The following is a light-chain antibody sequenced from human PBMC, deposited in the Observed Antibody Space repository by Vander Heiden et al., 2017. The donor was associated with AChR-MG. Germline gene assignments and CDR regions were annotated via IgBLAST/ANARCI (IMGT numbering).Light chain of an antibody. CDR2: AAS. J-gene: IGKJ1*01. CDR3: QQSDSTSWT. Sequence: DIQMTQSPSSLSASVGDRVTITCRASQSISSYLNWYQQKPGKAPKLLIYAASSLQSGVPSRFSGSGSGTDFTLTISRLQPEDFATYYCQQSDSTSWTFGQRTKVEIK. V-gene: IGKV1-39*01. CDR1: QSISSY.